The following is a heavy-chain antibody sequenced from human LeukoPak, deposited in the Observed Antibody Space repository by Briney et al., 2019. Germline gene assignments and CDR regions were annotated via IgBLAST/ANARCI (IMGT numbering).Heavy chain of an antibody. CDR2: ISYDGSKK. CDR1: GFTFSSYA. CDR3: ARERAATSGMDV. D-gene: IGHD5-12*01. V-gene: IGHV3-30-3*01. J-gene: IGHJ6*02. Sequence: GGSLRLSCAASGFTFSSYAMHWVRQAPGKGLEWVALISYDGSKKYYADAVKGRFTISRDNSKNTLYLQMNSLKAEDTAIYYCARERAATSGMDVWGQGTTVTVSS.